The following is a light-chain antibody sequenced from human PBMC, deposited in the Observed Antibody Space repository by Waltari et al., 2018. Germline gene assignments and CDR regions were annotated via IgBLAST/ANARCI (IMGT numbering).Light chain of an antibody. CDR2: DVS. Sequence: QSALTQHRSVSGSPRQSVTISCTGTHIDVGGYAYFYVYQQHPGKAPKLMMYDVSEWPSGVPDRFSGSKSGNTDSLTISGLQAEDEADYYCSSYADNYVYVFGTGTEVTV. J-gene: IGLJ1*01. CDR1: HIDVGGYAY. CDR3: SSYADNYVYV. V-gene: IGLV2-11*01.